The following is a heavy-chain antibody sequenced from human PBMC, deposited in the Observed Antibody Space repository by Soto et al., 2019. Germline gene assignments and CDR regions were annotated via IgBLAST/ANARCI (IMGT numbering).Heavy chain of an antibody. J-gene: IGHJ4*02. Sequence: LSLTCTVSGGSISSGGYYWSWIRQHPGKGLEWIGYIYYSGSTYYNPSLKSRVTISVDTSKNQFSLKLSSVTAADTAVYYCASSAYDYVWGSYRYHYFDYWGQGTLVTVSS. CDR3: ASSAYDYVWGSYRYHYFDY. D-gene: IGHD3-16*02. V-gene: IGHV4-31*03. CDR1: GGSISSGGYY. CDR2: IYYSGST.